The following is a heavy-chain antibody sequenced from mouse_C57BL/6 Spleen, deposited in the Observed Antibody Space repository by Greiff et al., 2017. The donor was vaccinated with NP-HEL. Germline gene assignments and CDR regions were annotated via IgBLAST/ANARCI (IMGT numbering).Heavy chain of an antibody. CDR1: GFTFSSYA. J-gene: IGHJ1*03. V-gene: IGHV5-4*01. D-gene: IGHD2-4*01. CDR3: AREAMITPVWYFDV. CDR2: ISDGGSYT. Sequence: EVQLVESGGGLVKPGGSLKLSCAASGFTFSSYAMSWVRQTPEKRLEWVATISDGGSYTYYPDNVKGRFTISRDNAKNNLYLQMSHLKSEDTAMYYCAREAMITPVWYFDVWGTGTTVTVSS.